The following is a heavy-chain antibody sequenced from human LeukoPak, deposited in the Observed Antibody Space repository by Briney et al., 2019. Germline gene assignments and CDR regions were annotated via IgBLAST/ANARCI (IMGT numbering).Heavy chain of an antibody. CDR3: ARGDDFSGDH. Sequence: GGSLRLSCAVSGFTFSNFWMSWVRQAPGRGLEWVANIHPEGNEKYHVESVKGRFIISRDNTKNLLFLQMNGLRVEDTAVYYCARGDDFSGDHWGQGTLVAVSS. CDR2: IHPEGNEK. CDR1: GFTFSNFW. J-gene: IGHJ4*02. V-gene: IGHV3-7*04. D-gene: IGHD1-1*01.